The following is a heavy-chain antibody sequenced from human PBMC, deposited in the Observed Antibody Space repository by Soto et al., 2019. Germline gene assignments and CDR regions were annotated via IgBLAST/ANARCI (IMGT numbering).Heavy chain of an antibody. CDR2: ISLCSDGT. CDR1: GYTFSNYG. CDR3: ARVVPGAEAWFGP. D-gene: IGHD2-2*01. J-gene: IGHJ5*02. Sequence: QVQLVQSGGEVKRPGASVKVSCKTSGYTFSNYGITWVRQAPGQPLEWLGGISLCSDGTNYAQKFQGRVSMTTDTSTTTAYMELRSLRSDDTAVYYCARVVPGAEAWFGPWGQGTLVTVSS. V-gene: IGHV1-18*01.